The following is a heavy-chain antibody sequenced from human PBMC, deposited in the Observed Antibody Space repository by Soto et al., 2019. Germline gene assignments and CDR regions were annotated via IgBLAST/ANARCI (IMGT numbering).Heavy chain of an antibody. CDR3: TTDIPIVGEVAADRY. D-gene: IGHD2-15*01. J-gene: IGHJ4*02. Sequence: EVQLVESGGGLVKPGGSLRLSCAASGFTFSNAWMSWVRQAPGKGLEWVGRIKSNTDGGTTDYAAPVKGRFTISRDDSKNTLYLPMNSLKTEDTAVYYCTTDIPIVGEVAADRYWGQGTLVTVSS. CDR2: IKSNTDGGTT. CDR1: GFTFSNAW. V-gene: IGHV3-15*01.